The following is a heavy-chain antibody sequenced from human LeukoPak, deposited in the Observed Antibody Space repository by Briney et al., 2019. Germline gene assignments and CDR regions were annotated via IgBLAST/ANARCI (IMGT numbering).Heavy chain of an antibody. Sequence: ASVKVSCKASGYTFTNYDIKRVRQATGQGLEWMGWMNPNSGNTGYAQKFQGRVTMTRNTSITTAYMELSSLRSDDTAVYYCARVRGGAPSLVAAFHIWGQGTMVTVSS. CDR3: ARVRGGAPSLVAAFHI. J-gene: IGHJ3*02. V-gene: IGHV1-8*01. D-gene: IGHD4-23*01. CDR2: MNPNSGNT. CDR1: GYTFTNYD.